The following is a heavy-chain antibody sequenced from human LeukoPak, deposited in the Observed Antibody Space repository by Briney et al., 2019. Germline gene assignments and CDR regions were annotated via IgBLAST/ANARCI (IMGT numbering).Heavy chain of an antibody. CDR1: GYTFTSYD. J-gene: IGHJ6*02. D-gene: IGHD2-2*01. Sequence: GASVKVSCKASGYTFTSYDINWVRQATGQGLEWMGWMNHNSGNTGYAQKFQGRVTMTRNTSISTAYMELSSLRSEDTAVYYCARGSYCSSTSCYRRFYGSFYYYGMDVWGQGTTVTVSS. V-gene: IGHV1-8*01. CDR2: MNHNSGNT. CDR3: ARGSYCSSTSCYRRFYGSFYYYGMDV.